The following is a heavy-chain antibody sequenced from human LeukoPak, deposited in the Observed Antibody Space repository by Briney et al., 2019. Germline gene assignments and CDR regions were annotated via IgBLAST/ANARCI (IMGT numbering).Heavy chain of an antibody. D-gene: IGHD6-13*01. J-gene: IGHJ3*02. CDR1: GFTFDDYA. CDR3: AKWQAADLPFRGAFDI. V-gene: IGHV3-9*03. Sequence: GGSLRFSCAASGFTFDDYAMHWVRQAPGKGLEWVSGISWNSGSIGYADSVKGRFTISRDNAKNSLYLQMNSLRAEDMALYYCAKWQAADLPFRGAFDIWGQGTMVTVSS. CDR2: ISWNSGSI.